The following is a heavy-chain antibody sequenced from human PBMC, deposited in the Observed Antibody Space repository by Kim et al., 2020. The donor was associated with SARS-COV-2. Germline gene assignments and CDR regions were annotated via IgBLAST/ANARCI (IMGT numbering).Heavy chain of an antibody. V-gene: IGHV3-48*02. J-gene: IGHJ2*01. CDR3: ARDRPLRWLQIVGWYFDL. CDR2: ISSSSSTI. CDR1: GFTFSSYS. Sequence: GGSLRLSCAASGFTFSSYSMNWVRQAPGKGLEWVSYISSSSSTIYYADSVKGRFTISRDNAKNSLYLQMNSLRDEDTAVYYCARDRPLRWLQIVGWYFDLWGRGTLVTVSS. D-gene: IGHD5-12*01.